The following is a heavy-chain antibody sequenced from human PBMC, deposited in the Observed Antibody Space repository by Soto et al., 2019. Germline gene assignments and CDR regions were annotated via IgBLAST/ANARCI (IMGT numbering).Heavy chain of an antibody. CDR3: TSPYDILPGYYKSPLPGY. J-gene: IGHJ4*02. CDR1: GFTFGDYA. V-gene: IGHV3-49*03. Sequence: EVQLVESGGGLVQPGRSLRLSCTASGFTFGDYAMSWFRQAPGKGLEWVGFIRSKAYGGTTEYAASVKGRFTISRDDSKSIAYLQMNSLKTEDTAVYYCTSPYDILPGYYKSPLPGYWGQGTLVTVSS. CDR2: IRSKAYGGTT. D-gene: IGHD3-9*01.